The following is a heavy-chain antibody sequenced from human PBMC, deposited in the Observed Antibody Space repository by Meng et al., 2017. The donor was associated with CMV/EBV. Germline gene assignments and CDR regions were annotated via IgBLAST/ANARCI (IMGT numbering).Heavy chain of an antibody. CDR2: INHSGST. Sequence: SETLSLTCAVYGGSSSGYYWSWIRQPPGKGLEWIGEINHSGSTNYNPSLKSRVTISVDTSKNQFSLKLSSVTAADTAVYYCARGRDCSSTSCYRGSIDYWGQGTLVTVSS. CDR3: ARGRDCSSTSCYRGSIDY. J-gene: IGHJ4*02. V-gene: IGHV4-34*01. CDR1: GGSSSGYY. D-gene: IGHD2-2*01.